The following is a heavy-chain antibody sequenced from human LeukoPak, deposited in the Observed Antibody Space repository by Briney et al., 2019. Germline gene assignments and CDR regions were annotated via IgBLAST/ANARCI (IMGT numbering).Heavy chain of an antibody. V-gene: IGHV3-30*02. Sequence: GGSLRLSCAASGFTFSSYEMNWVRQAPGKGLEWVAFIRYDGSNKYYADSVKGRFTISRDNSKNTLYLQMNSLRAEDTAVYYCAKDQGCSSTSCYHYYYYYYMDVWGKGTTVTVSS. D-gene: IGHD2-2*01. CDR1: GFTFSSYE. CDR3: AKDQGCSSTSCYHYYYYYYMDV. CDR2: IRYDGSNK. J-gene: IGHJ6*03.